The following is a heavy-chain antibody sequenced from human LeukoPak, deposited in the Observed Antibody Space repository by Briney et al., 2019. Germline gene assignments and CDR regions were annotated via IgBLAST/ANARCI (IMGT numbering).Heavy chain of an antibody. CDR3: ARVSDTPIILWGDLDY. CDR2: ISNDGTST. V-gene: IGHV3-74*01. CDR1: GFTFSNYW. Sequence: PGGSLRLSCVASGFTFSNYWMHWVRQDAGKGLLWVARISNDGTSTTYADSVKGRFTISRDNAKNSLYLQMNSLRAEDTAVYYCARVSDTPIILWGDLDYWGQGTLVTVSS. J-gene: IGHJ4*02. D-gene: IGHD5-18*01.